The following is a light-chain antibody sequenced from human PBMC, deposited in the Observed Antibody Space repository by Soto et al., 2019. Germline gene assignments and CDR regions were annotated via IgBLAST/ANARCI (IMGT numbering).Light chain of an antibody. CDR3: QQYYSTPFT. V-gene: IGKV4-1*01. J-gene: IGKJ4*01. CDR2: WAS. Sequence: DIVMTQSPDSLAVSLGERATINCKSSQSVFYSSNNKNYLTWYQQKPGQPPKLLIYWASARESGVPDRFSGSGSGTDFTLTISSLQAEDVAVYYCQQYYSTPFTFGGGTKV. CDR1: QSVFYSSNNKNY.